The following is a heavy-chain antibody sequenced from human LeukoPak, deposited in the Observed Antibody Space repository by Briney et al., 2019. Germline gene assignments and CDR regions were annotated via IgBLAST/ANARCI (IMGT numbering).Heavy chain of an antibody. J-gene: IGHJ4*02. CDR2: IRTDGYHT. CDR1: GFTFSNYG. CDR3: AKPGGSGVDY. D-gene: IGHD1-26*01. V-gene: IGHV3-30*02. Sequence: PGGSLRLSCAASGFTFSNYGMHWVRQAPGKGLQWVAYIRTDGYHTYYADSVKGRFTNTRDNSKNTLYLQMNSLRLEDMGVYYCAKPGGSGVDYWGRGTRVTVSS.